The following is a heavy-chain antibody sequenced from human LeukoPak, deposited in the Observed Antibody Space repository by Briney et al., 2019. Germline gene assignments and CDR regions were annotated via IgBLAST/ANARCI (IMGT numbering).Heavy chain of an antibody. CDR1: GYTFTGYY. CDR3: ARDMVRGVINMGDY. D-gene: IGHD3-10*01. Sequence: ASVKVSCKASGYTFTGYYMHWVRQAPGQGLEWMGWINPNSGGTNYAQKFQGRVTMTRDTSISTAYMELSRLRSDDTAVYYCARDMVRGVINMGDYWGQGTLVTVSS. J-gene: IGHJ4*02. V-gene: IGHV1-2*02. CDR2: INPNSGGT.